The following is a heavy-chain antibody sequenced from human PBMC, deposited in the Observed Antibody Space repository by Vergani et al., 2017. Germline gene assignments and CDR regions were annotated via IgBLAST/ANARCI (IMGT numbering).Heavy chain of an antibody. V-gene: IGHV3-48*01. D-gene: IGHD3-22*01. CDR2: ISSSSSTI. CDR1: GFTFSSYS. Sequence: EVQLVESGGGLVQPGGSLRLSCAASGFTFSSYSMNWVRQAPGKGLEWVSYISSSSSTIYYADSVKGRFTISRDNAKNSLYLQMNSLRAEDTAVYYCARDRDSSGNDYWGQGTLVTVSS. J-gene: IGHJ4*02. CDR3: ARDRDSSGNDY.